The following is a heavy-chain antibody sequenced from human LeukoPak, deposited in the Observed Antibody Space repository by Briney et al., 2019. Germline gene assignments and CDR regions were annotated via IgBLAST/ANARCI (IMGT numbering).Heavy chain of an antibody. CDR2: IYHSGST. J-gene: IGHJ4*02. Sequence: SETLSVTCAVSGGSISSGGYSWSWIRQPPGKGLEWIGYIYHSGSTYYNPSLKSRVTISVDRSKNQFSLKLSSVTAADTAVYYCARIVGATGYYFDYWGQGTLVTVSS. CDR3: ARIVGATGYYFDY. CDR1: GGSISSGGYS. V-gene: IGHV4-30-2*01. D-gene: IGHD1-26*01.